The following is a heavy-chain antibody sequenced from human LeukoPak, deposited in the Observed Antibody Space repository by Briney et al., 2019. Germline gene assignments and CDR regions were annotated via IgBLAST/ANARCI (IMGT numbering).Heavy chain of an antibody. J-gene: IGHJ4*02. CDR3: ARALSVVVAATASIFDY. D-gene: IGHD2-15*01. CDR1: GYTFTGYY. Sequence: ASVKVSCKASGYTFTGYYMHWVRQAPGQGLEWMGIINPSGGSTSYAQKFQGRVTMTRDMSTSTVYMELSSLRSEDTAVYYCARALSVVVAATASIFDYWGQGTLVTVSS. CDR2: INPSGGST. V-gene: IGHV1-46*01.